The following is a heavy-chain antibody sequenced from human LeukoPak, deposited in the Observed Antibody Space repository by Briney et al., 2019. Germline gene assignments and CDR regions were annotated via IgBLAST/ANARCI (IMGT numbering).Heavy chain of an antibody. CDR1: GYTITAYY. Sequence: GASVKVSCKASGYTITAYYMHWVRQAPGQGLEWMGWINPKNADTTYAQKFQGRVTMTRDTSISTAYVELSSLRSDDTAVFCARGRPLIGATHDSYIWGLGTMVTVSS. D-gene: IGHD5-12*01. CDR2: INPKNADT. J-gene: IGHJ3*02. CDR3: ARGRPLIGATHDSYI. V-gene: IGHV1-2*02.